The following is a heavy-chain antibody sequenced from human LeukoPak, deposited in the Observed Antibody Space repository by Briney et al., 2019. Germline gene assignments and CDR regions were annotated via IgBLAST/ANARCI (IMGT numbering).Heavy chain of an antibody. Sequence: SETLSLTCTVSGGSISSNYWSWIRQPPAKGLEWSGYIYYSGSTNYNPSLKSRVTISVDTSTNQFSLKLSSVTAADTAVYYCARDWGVGGRPGYMDVWGKGTTVTVSS. V-gene: IGHV4-59*01. CDR1: GGSISSNY. CDR2: IYYSGST. CDR3: ARDWGVGGRPGYMDV. D-gene: IGHD6-6*01. J-gene: IGHJ6*03.